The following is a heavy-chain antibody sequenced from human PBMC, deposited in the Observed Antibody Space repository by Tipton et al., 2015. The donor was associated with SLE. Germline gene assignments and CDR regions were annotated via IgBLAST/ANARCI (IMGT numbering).Heavy chain of an antibody. J-gene: IGHJ5*01. CDR1: GDTFGVYT. CDR2: IIPASGST. Sequence: QLVQSGAEVKKPGSSVKVSCMLSGDTFGVYTINWVRQAPGQGLEWMGGIIPASGSTNYAQKFQGRVTITTDQSTYTASMELSSLTSEDPAVYYCARGAYDWGSYFVDSWGQGTLVSVSS. CDR3: ARGAYDWGSYFVDS. V-gene: IGHV1-69*01. D-gene: IGHD7-27*01.